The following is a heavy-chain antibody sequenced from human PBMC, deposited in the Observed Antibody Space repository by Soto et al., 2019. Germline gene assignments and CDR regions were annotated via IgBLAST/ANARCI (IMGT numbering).Heavy chain of an antibody. CDR2: ISYDGSNK. J-gene: IGHJ6*02. V-gene: IGHV3-30*18. CDR1: GFTFSSYG. D-gene: IGHD2-21*02. Sequence: QVQLVESGGGVVQPGRSLRLSCAAAGFTFSSYGMHWVRQAPGKGLEWVAVISYDGSNKYYADSVKGRFTISRDNSKNTLYLQMNSLRAEDTAVYYCAKEGVVTASPYYYYYYGMDVWGQGTTVTVSS. CDR3: AKEGVVTASPYYYYYYGMDV.